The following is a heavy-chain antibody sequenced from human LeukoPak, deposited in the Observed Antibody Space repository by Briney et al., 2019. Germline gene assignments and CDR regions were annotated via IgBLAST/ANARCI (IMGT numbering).Heavy chain of an antibody. J-gene: IGHJ4*02. D-gene: IGHD3-10*01. CDR1: GFTFSSYS. Sequence: GGPLRLSCAASGFTFSSYSMNWVRQAPGKGLEWVSSISSSSSYIYYADSVKGRFAISRDNAKNSLYLQMNSLRAEDTAVYYCARAVASGSFDYWGQGTLVTVSS. CDR2: ISSSSSYI. V-gene: IGHV3-21*01. CDR3: ARAVASGSFDY.